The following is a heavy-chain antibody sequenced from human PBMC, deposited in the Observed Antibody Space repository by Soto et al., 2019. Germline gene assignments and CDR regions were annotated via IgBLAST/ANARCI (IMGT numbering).Heavy chain of an antibody. CDR3: ARDTSAYSSGWYWDY. Sequence: GASVKVSCKVSGYTLTELSMHWVRQAPGKGLEWMGCFDPEDGETNYAQKFQGRVTMTADTSTSTAYMELRSLRSDDTAVYYCARDTSAYSSGWYWDYWGQGTLVTVSS. V-gene: IGHV1-24*01. CDR1: GYTLTELS. D-gene: IGHD6-19*01. J-gene: IGHJ4*02. CDR2: FDPEDGET.